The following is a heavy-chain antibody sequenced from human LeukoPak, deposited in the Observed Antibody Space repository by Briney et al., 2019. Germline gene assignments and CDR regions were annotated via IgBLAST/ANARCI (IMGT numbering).Heavy chain of an antibody. J-gene: IGHJ6*02. V-gene: IGHV1-2*02. CDR3: ARGDYGDFYGMDV. CDR2: INPNSGGT. D-gene: IGHD4-17*01. CDR1: GYTSTGYY. Sequence: GASVKVSCKASGYTSTGYYMHWVRQAPGQGLEWMGWINPNSGGTNYAQKFQGRVTMTRDTSISTAYMELSRLRSDDTAVYYCARGDYGDFYGMDVWGQGTTVTVSS.